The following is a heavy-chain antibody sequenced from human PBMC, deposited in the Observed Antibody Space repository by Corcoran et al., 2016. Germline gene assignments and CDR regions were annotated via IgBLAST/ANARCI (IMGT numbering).Heavy chain of an antibody. CDR3: AGHAQEKHGPTYNWFDP. CDR2: IYYSGST. D-gene: IGHD2-21*01. Sequence: QLQLQESGPGLVKPSETLSLTCTVSGGSINSSSYYWGWLRQPPGKGLEWIGSIYYSGSTYYNPSLKIRVPISVDTSKNQFPLKLSSVTAADTAVYYCAGHAQEKHGPTYNWFDPWGQGTLVTVSS. V-gene: IGHV4-39*01. CDR1: GGSINSSSYY. J-gene: IGHJ5*02.